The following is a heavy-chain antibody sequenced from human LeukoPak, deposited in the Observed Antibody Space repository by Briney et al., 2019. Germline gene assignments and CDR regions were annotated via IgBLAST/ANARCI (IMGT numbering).Heavy chain of an antibody. Sequence: PSETLSLTCTVSGGPISSGDYYWSWIRQPPGKGLEWIGYIYYSGSTYYNPSLKSRVTISVDTSKNQFSLKLSSVTAADTAVYYCARDRSYGEANAFDIWGQGTMVTVSS. CDR1: GGPISSGDYY. D-gene: IGHD4-17*01. CDR3: ARDRSYGEANAFDI. V-gene: IGHV4-30-4*01. CDR2: IYYSGST. J-gene: IGHJ3*02.